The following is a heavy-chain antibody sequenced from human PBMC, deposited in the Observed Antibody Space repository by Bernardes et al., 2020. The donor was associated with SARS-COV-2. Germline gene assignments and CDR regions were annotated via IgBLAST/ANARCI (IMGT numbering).Heavy chain of an antibody. CDR1: GYTFTSYD. D-gene: IGHD3-9*01. Sequence: ASVKVSCKASGYTFTSYDINWVRQATGQGLEWMGWMNPNSGNTGYAQKFQGRVTMTRNTSISTAYMELSSLRSEDTAVYYCARDSGIDVLAGPAQYGMDVWGQGTTVTVSS. J-gene: IGHJ6*02. V-gene: IGHV1-8*01. CDR3: ARDSGIDVLAGPAQYGMDV. CDR2: MNPNSGNT.